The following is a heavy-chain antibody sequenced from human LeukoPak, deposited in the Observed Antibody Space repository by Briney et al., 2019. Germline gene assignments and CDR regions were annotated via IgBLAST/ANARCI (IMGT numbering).Heavy chain of an antibody. CDR1: GYTFSVYY. CDR2: INPNSGGT. V-gene: IGHV1-2*02. CDR3: ATDRGSGSYYEGFGAFDI. Sequence: GASVKVSCKASGYTFSVYYMHWVRQAPGQGLEWMGWINPNSGGTNYAQKFQGRVTMTRDTSISTVYMELSRLRSDDTAVYYCATDRGSGSYYEGFGAFDIWGQGTMVTVSS. D-gene: IGHD1-26*01. J-gene: IGHJ3*02.